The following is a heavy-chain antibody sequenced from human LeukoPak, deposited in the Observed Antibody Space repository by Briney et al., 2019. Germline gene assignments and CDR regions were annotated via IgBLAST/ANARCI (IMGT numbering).Heavy chain of an antibody. CDR1: GFIVSSDY. D-gene: IGHD2-15*01. CDR2: IYSGGNT. V-gene: IGHV3-53*01. J-gene: IGHJ5*02. Sequence: GGSLRLSCAVSGFIVSSDYMSWVHQAPGKGLEWVSVIYSGGNTYYADSVKGRFTISRDNSKNTLYLQMNSLRAEDTAVYYCARRYCSGGSCYSFRGDWFDPWGQGTLVTVSS. CDR3: ARRYCSGGSCYSFRGDWFDP.